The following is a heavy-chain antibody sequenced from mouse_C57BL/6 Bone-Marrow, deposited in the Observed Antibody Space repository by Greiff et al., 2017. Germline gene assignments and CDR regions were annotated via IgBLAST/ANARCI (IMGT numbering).Heavy chain of an antibody. CDR1: GYTFTDYN. CDR2: INPNNGGT. J-gene: IGHJ2*01. V-gene: IGHV1-18*01. Sequence: VHVKQSGPELVKPGASVKIPCKASGYTFTDYNMDWVKQSHGKSLEWIGDINPNNGGTIYNQKFKGKATLTVDKSASTAYIELRSLTSEDTAVYYCAREGSYLDYWGQGTTLTVSS. D-gene: IGHD3-3*01. CDR3: AREGSYLDY.